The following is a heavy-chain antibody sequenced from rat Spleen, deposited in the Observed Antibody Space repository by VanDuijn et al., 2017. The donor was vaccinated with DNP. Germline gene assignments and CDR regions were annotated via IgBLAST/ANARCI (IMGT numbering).Heavy chain of an antibody. D-gene: IGHD1-4*01. CDR2: ITYAGSS. J-gene: IGHJ2*01. CDR3: TTTRVSSYFDY. V-gene: IGHV5S10*01. CDR1: GFTFSDYN. Sequence: EVQLVESGGGLVQPGRSLKLSCAASGFTFSDYNMAWVRQAPKKGLEWVATITYAGSSYYRDSVKGRFTISRDNAKSTLYLQMDSLRSEDTATYYCTTTRVSSYFDYWGQGVMVSVSS.